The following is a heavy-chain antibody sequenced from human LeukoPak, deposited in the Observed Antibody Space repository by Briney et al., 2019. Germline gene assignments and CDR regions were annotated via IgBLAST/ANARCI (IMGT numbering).Heavy chain of an antibody. J-gene: IGHJ3*02. D-gene: IGHD3-10*01. Sequence: GGSLRLSCAASGFTFSSYGMHWVRQAPGKGLEWVAFIQYDGSNKYYADSVKGRFTISRDNSKNTLYLQMNSLRAEDTAVYYCANSAFGDAFDIWGQGTMVTVSS. CDR2: IQYDGSNK. V-gene: IGHV3-30*02. CDR3: ANSAFGDAFDI. CDR1: GFTFSSYG.